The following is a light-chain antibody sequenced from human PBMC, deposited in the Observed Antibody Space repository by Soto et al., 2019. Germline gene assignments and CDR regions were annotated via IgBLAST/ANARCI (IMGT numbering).Light chain of an antibody. CDR3: QQHNHWPIT. J-gene: IGKJ5*01. V-gene: IGKV3D-15*01. CDR1: HSAGNF. CDR2: YTS. Sequence: IVIAQSPATVSLSPGETSSLSFRPIHSAGNFLAWYQQKPGQAPRLLIYYTSTRATGIPARFSGSGSGTDFTLTINSLKSEDSAVYYCQQHNHWPITFGQGTRLEI.